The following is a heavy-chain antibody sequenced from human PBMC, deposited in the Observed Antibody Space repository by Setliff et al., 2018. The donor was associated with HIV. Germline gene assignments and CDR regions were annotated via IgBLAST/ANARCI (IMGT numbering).Heavy chain of an antibody. CDR3: ARQSSNTWSWFDP. J-gene: IGHJ5*02. CDR2: MSYSGTT. D-gene: IGHD6-13*01. V-gene: IGHV4-39*01. Sequence: LSLTCTVSGGSFRSGNYYWAWIRQPPGEGLEWIGGMSYSGTTYYNPSLKSRVTMSVDTSKNQFSLNLIFVTAADTAVYYCARQSSNTWSWFDPWGQGTLVTVSS. CDR1: GGSFRSGNYY.